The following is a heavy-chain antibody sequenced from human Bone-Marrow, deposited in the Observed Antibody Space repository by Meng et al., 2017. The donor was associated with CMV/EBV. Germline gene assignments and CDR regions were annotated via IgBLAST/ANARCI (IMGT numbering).Heavy chain of an antibody. CDR3: TTAHSSVRDY. V-gene: IGHV3-15*01. CDR1: GLTFSNAW. D-gene: IGHD3-10*02. J-gene: IGHJ4*02. CDR2: IKTNTDGATT. Sequence: GESLKISCVASGLTFSNAWMSWVRQAPGKGLEWVGRIKTNTDGATTDYPAPVKGRFTISRDDSKNTLYLQMNSLRAEDTAVYYCTTAHSSVRDYWGQGKLVTVSS.